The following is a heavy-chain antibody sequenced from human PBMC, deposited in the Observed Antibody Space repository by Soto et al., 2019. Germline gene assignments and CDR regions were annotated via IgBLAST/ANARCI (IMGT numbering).Heavy chain of an antibody. CDR3: ARLLGYCSGGSCYPWVDP. CDR2: IYWDDDK. Sequence: QITLKESGPTLVKPTQTLTLTCTFSGFSLSTIRVGVGWIRQPPGKALEWLAIIYWDDDKRYSPSLKSRLTITKDTSKNQVVITMTNMDPVDTAIYYCARLLGYCSGGSCYPWVDPWGQGTLGTVSS. D-gene: IGHD2-15*01. J-gene: IGHJ5*02. V-gene: IGHV2-5*02. CDR1: GFSLSTIRVG.